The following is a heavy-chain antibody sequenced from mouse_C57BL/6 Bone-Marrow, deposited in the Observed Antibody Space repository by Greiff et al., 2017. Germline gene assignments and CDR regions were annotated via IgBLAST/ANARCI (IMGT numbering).Heavy chain of an antibody. D-gene: IGHD1-1*01. V-gene: IGHV7-3*01. CDR2: ISNKANGYTT. CDR3: ARCDYGSRLYSLDY. CDR1: GYTFTDYY. J-gene: IGHJ2*02. Sequence: EVQVEESGGGLVQPGGSLSLSCAASGYTFTDYYMSWVRQPPGKALEWLGFISNKANGYTTEYSASVKGRFTISRDNSQSTLYLQMIALRAEDSAIYYCARCDYGSRLYSLDYWGQGTSLTVSS.